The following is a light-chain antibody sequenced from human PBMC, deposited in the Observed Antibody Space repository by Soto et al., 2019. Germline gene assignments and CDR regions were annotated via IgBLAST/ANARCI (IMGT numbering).Light chain of an antibody. CDR3: SSYTSSSAYVV. CDR2: DVT. CDR1: SSDVGGYNY. J-gene: IGLJ2*01. V-gene: IGLV2-14*01. Sequence: QSALTQSASMSGSPGQSITISCTGTSSDVGGYNYVSWYQQHPGRAPKLMIFDVTTRPSGVSNRFSGSKSGNTASLTVSGLQAEDEADYYCSSYTSSSAYVVFGGGTKLTVL.